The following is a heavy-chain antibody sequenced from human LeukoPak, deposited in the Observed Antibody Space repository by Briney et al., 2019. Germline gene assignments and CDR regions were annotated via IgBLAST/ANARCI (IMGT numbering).Heavy chain of an antibody. J-gene: IGHJ4*02. V-gene: IGHV4-34*01. CDR1: GGSFSGYY. D-gene: IGHD3-3*01. CDR2: INHSGST. CDR3: ARTIFGGLFDY. Sequence: SETLSLTCAVYGGSFSGYYWSWIRQPPGKGLEGIGEINHSGSTNYNPSLKSRVTISVDTSKNQFSLKLSSVTAADTAVYYCARTIFGGLFDYWGQGTLVTVSS.